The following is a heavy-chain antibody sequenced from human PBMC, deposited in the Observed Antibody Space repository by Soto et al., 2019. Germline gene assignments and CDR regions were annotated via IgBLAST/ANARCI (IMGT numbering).Heavy chain of an antibody. Sequence: QRLTLTCTFSGFSLTTSGMCVCWIGQPQGKARELLAIIDRNDDKYYSTTLKTRPTISKDTSKNQVVLTMTNMDPVDTAPYYCARMIKVGATRNAAFDIWGQGTMVTVSS. V-gene: IGHV2-70*01. J-gene: IGHJ3*02. CDR3: ARMIKVGATRNAAFDI. CDR2: IDRNDDK. CDR1: GFSLTTSGMC. D-gene: IGHD1-26*01.